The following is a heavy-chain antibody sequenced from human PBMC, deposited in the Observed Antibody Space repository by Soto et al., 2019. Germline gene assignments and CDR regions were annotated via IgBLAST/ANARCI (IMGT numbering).Heavy chain of an antibody. Sequence: WSLRVSCIASVFSFSSYTMNWCRQAPGKGLEWVSGVSGNGGNTYYADSVKGRFSISRDNSKNTRYLQLNSLRAEDTAIYYCAKDRMGASGWFDPWGQGTPVTVSS. D-gene: IGHD1-26*01. CDR3: AKDRMGASGWFDP. CDR1: VFSFSSYT. J-gene: IGHJ5*02. V-gene: IGHV3-23*01. CDR2: VSGNGGNT.